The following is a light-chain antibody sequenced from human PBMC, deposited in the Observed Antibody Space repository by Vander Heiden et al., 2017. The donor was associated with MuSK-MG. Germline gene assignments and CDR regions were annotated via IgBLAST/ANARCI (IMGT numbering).Light chain of an antibody. Sequence: SYELTQPSSVSVSPGQTARTTCSGDVLTKKYARWLQQKPGQAPVVVIYKDDERPSGIPERFSGYSSGTTVTLTISGAHVEDEADYYCYSESDNMIIFGGGTRLNVI. CDR3: YSESDNMII. CDR2: KDD. V-gene: IGLV3-27*01. J-gene: IGLJ2*01. CDR1: VLTKKY.